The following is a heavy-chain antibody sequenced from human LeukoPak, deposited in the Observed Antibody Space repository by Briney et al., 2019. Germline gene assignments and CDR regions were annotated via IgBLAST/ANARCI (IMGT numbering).Heavy chain of an antibody. D-gene: IGHD3-22*01. CDR1: GGTFSSYA. Sequence: ASVKVSCKASGGTFSSYAISWVRPAPGQGLEWMGGIIPIFGTANYAQKFQGRVTITTDESTSTAYMELSSLRSEDTAVYYCAAAVYYYDSSGYYVFDYWGQGTLVTVSS. CDR2: IIPIFGTA. CDR3: AAAVYYYDSSGYYVFDY. J-gene: IGHJ4*02. V-gene: IGHV1-69*05.